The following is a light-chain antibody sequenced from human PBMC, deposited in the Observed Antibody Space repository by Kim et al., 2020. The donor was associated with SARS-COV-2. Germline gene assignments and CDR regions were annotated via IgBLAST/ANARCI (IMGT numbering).Light chain of an antibody. CDR1: NSDVGGYNY. J-gene: IGLJ1*01. CDR3: CSFASTTSYV. CDR2: DVH. V-gene: IGLV2-14*03. Sequence: QSALTQPASVSGSPGQSITISCAGTNSDVGGYNYVSWYQHHPGKAPKLIIYDVHNRPSGVSHRFSGSKSGNTASLTISGLQAEDEADYYCCSFASTTSYVFGSGTKVTVL.